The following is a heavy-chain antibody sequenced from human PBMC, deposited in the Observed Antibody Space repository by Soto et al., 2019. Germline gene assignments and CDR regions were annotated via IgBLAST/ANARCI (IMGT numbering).Heavy chain of an antibody. Sequence: PGGSLRLSCASSGFTFSSYGMHWVRQAPGKGLEWVAVISYDGSNKYYADSVKGRFTISRDNSKNTLYLQMSSLKPEDTAVYYCAKDTELQAYYYYYGMAVWGQGAAVTV. CDR1: GFTFSSYG. D-gene: IGHD1-7*01. CDR2: ISYDGSNK. CDR3: AKDTELQAYYYYYGMAV. J-gene: IGHJ6*02. V-gene: IGHV3-30*18.